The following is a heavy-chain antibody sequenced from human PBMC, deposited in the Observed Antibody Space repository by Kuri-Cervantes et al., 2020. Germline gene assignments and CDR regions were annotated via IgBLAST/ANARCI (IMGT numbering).Heavy chain of an antibody. V-gene: IGHV4-61*08. CDR1: GGSISSGGYY. CDR3: ARERVYYYGSGSYYRRYYFDY. D-gene: IGHD3-10*01. J-gene: IGHJ4*02. Sequence: SETLSLTCTVSGGSISSGGYYWSWIRQHPGKGLEWIGYIYYSGSTNYNPSLKSRVTISVDTSKNQFSLKLSSVTAADTAVYYCARERVYYYGSGSYYRRYYFDYWGQGTLVTVSS. CDR2: IYYSGST.